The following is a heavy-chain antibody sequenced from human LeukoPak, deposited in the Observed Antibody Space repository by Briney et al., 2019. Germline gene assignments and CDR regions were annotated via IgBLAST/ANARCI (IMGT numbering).Heavy chain of an antibody. Sequence: ASVKVSCKASGYTFTGYYMHWVRQAPGQGLEWMGWINPNSGGTNYAQKFQGRVTMTRDTSISTAYMELRSLRSDDTAVYYCASHNPSAFQHWGQGTLVTVSS. V-gene: IGHV1-2*02. J-gene: IGHJ1*01. D-gene: IGHD1-1*01. CDR1: GYTFTGYY. CDR2: INPNSGGT. CDR3: ASHNPSAFQH.